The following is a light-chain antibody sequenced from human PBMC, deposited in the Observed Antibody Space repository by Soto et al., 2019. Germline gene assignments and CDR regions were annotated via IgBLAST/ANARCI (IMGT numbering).Light chain of an antibody. V-gene: IGKV1-5*01. CDR3: QQYNSYLYT. CDR1: QSITSW. CDR2: DAS. J-gene: IGKJ2*01. Sequence: DIQMTQSPSTLSASVGDRVTITCRASQSITSWLAWYQQRPGKASNLLISDASSLESGVPSRFSGSGSGTEFTLTISSLLPDDFATYYCQQYNSYLYTFGQGTKLEIK.